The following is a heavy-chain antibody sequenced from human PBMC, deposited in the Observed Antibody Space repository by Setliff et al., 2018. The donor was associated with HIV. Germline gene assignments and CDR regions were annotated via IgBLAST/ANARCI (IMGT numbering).Heavy chain of an antibody. Sequence: PSETLSLTCIVSGYSISSGYYWGWIRQPPGKGLEWIGNIYHSGSTYYNPSLSSRLTISVDTSKNQVSLRLSSVTAADTGVYYCARHRDPPGTSWIYYYYYMDLWGEGTTVTVSS. CDR1: GYSISSGYY. V-gene: IGHV4-38-2*02. CDR3: ARHRDPPGTSWIYYYYYMDL. D-gene: IGHD6-13*01. J-gene: IGHJ6*03. CDR2: IYHSGST.